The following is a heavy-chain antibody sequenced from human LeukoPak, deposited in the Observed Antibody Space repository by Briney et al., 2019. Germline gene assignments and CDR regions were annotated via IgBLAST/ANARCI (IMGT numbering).Heavy chain of an antibody. CDR3: ASSPPQHPIWFGELFHFFSDYYGMDV. D-gene: IGHD3-10*01. CDR1: GYTFTSYG. J-gene: IGHJ6*02. V-gene: IGHV1-18*01. CDR2: ISAYNGNT. Sequence: GASVKVSCKASGYTFTSYGISWVRQAPGQGLEWMGWISAYNGNTNYAQKLQGRVTMTADTSTSTAYMELRSLRSDDTAVYYCASSPPQHPIWFGELFHFFSDYYGMDVWGQGTTVTASS.